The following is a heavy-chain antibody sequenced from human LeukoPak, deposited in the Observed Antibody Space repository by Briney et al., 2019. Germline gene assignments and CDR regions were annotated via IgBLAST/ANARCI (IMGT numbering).Heavy chain of an antibody. V-gene: IGHV3-73*01. Sequence: GGSLRLSCAASGFTFSGSAIHWVRQSSGKGLEWVGQIDKKDKGYATATAYAASVKGRFTISRDDSINTAYLQMNSLRAEDTAVYYCAKDRGSYSPLYYFDYWGQGTLVTVSS. CDR3: AKDRGSYSPLYYFDY. J-gene: IGHJ4*02. CDR2: IDKKDKGYATAT. CDR1: GFTFSGSA. D-gene: IGHD1-26*01.